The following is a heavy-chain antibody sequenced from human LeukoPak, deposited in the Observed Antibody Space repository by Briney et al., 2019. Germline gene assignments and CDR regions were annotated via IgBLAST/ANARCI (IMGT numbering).Heavy chain of an antibody. Sequence: ASVKVSCKASGYTFNSYGISWVRQAPGQGLEWMGWISAYNGNTNYAQKLQGRVTMTTDTSTSTAYMELRSLRSDDTAVYYCARGSDTAMVDDYFDYWGQGTLVTVSS. CDR1: GYTFNSYG. V-gene: IGHV1-18*01. J-gene: IGHJ4*02. CDR3: ARGSDTAMVDDYFDY. CDR2: ISAYNGNT. D-gene: IGHD5-18*01.